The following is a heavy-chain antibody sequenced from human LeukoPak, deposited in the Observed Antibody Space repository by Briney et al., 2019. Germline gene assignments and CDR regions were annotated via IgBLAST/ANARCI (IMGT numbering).Heavy chain of an antibody. V-gene: IGHV5-51*01. D-gene: IGHD3-22*01. J-gene: IGHJ4*02. CDR2: IYPGDSDT. CDR1: GYSFTSYW. Sequence: GESLKISCKGSGYSFTSYWIGWVRQMPGKGLEWMGIIYPGDSDTRYSPSFQGRVTISADKSISTAYLQWSSLKASDTAMYYCARHVPLYYYDSSGYNYFDYWGQGTLVTVSS. CDR3: ARHVPLYYYDSSGYNYFDY.